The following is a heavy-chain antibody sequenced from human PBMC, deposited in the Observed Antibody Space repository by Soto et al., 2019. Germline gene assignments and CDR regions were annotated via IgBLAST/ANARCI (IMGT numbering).Heavy chain of an antibody. Sequence: GGSLRLSCVASGFTFSSYAMSWVRQAPGKGLEWVSAISGSGGSTYYADSVKGRFTISRDNSKNTLYLQMNGLRAEDTAVYYCAWTEQWLVLGPQKLDAFDIWGQGTMVTVSS. D-gene: IGHD6-19*01. V-gene: IGHV3-23*01. J-gene: IGHJ3*02. CDR1: GFTFSSYA. CDR3: AWTEQWLVLGPQKLDAFDI. CDR2: ISGSGGST.